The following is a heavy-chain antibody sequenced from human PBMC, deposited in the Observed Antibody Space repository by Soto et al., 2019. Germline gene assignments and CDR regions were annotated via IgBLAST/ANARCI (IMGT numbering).Heavy chain of an antibody. CDR2: ISSSSSTI. Sequence: EVQLVESGGGLVQPGGSLRLSCAASGFTFSSYFLNWVRQAPGKGLEWVSYISSSSSTIYYEDSVKGRFIISRDNAKNSLYLQMNGLRDEDTAVYYCERDTRGATCYYWGQGTLVTVSS. D-gene: IGHD1-26*01. V-gene: IGHV3-48*02. J-gene: IGHJ4*02. CDR3: ERDTRGATCYY. CDR1: GFTFSSYF.